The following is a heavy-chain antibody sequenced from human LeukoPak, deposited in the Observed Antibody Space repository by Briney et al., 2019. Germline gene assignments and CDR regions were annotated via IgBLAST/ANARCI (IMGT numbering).Heavy chain of an antibody. CDR1: GFTFSSYE. J-gene: IGHJ4*02. Sequence: PGGSLRLSCAASGFTFSSYEMNWVRQAPGKGLEWVSYISSSGSTIYYADSEKGRFTISRDNAKNSLYLQMNSLRAEDTAVYYCARAYDAGFDYWGQGTLVTVSS. V-gene: IGHV3-48*03. CDR3: ARAYDAGFDY. D-gene: IGHD3-3*01. CDR2: ISSSGSTI.